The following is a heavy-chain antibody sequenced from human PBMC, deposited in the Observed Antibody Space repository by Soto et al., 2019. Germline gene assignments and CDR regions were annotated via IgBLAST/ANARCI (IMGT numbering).Heavy chain of an antibody. Sequence: GASVTVSCKASGYTFTSYDMNWVRQATGQGLEWMGWMNPNSGNTGYAQKFQGRVTMTRNTSISTAYMELSSLRSEDTAVYYCASLFTDILTGYSPHYYYGMDVWGQGTTVTVSS. CDR3: ASLFTDILTGYSPHYYYGMDV. CDR1: GYTFTSYD. CDR2: MNPNSGNT. J-gene: IGHJ6*02. D-gene: IGHD3-9*01. V-gene: IGHV1-8*01.